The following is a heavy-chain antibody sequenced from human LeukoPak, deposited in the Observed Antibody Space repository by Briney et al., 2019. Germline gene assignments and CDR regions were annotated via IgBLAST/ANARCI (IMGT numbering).Heavy chain of an antibody. D-gene: IGHD5-18*01. J-gene: IGHJ3*02. Sequence: GESLKISCKGSGYSFTSYWIGWVRQLPGKGREWMGIIYPGDSDTRYSPSFQGQVTISADKSISTAYLQWSSLKASDTAMYYCARRYTAMVHDAFDIWGQGTMVTVSS. CDR2: IYPGDSDT. CDR1: GYSFTSYW. CDR3: ARRYTAMVHDAFDI. V-gene: IGHV5-51*01.